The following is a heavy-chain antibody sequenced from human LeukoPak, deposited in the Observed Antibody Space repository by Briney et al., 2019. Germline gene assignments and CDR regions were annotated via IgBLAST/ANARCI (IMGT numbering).Heavy chain of an antibody. CDR2: IYYSGST. V-gene: IGHV4-59*01. J-gene: IGHJ3*02. CDR3: ASYYYDSSGYFLDI. CDR1: GGSISSYY. Sequence: PETLSLTCTVSGGSISSYYWSWIRQPPGKGLEWIGYIYYSGSTNYNPSLKSRVTISVDTSKNQFSLKLSSVTAADTAVYYCASYYYDSSGYFLDIWGQGTMVTVSS. D-gene: IGHD3-22*01.